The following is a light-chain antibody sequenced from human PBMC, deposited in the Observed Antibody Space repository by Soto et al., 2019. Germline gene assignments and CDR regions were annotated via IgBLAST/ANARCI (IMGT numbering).Light chain of an antibody. CDR1: STSVSGYKY. J-gene: IGLJ2*01. Sequence: QSVLTQPASVSGSPGQSITISCTGTSTSVSGYKYVSWYQQHPGKAPKLMIYEATNRPSGVSDRFSGSKSGNAASLINSGLQAEDEADYYCSLYTSTSTLFGGGTKLTVL. CDR2: EAT. V-gene: IGLV2-14*01. CDR3: SLYTSTSTL.